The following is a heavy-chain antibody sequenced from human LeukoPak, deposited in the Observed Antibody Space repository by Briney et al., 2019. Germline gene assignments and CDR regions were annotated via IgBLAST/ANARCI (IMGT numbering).Heavy chain of an antibody. CDR2: ICTSGST. CDR1: GGSISSYY. D-gene: IGHD2/OR15-2a*01. CDR3: ARASSNYYYYYMDV. J-gene: IGHJ6*03. V-gene: IGHV4-4*07. Sequence: SETLFLTCTVSGGSISSYYWSWIRQPAGKGLEWIGRICTSGSTNYNPSLKSRVTISVDKSKNQFSLKLSSVTAADTAVYYCARASSNYYYYYMDVWGKGTTVTVSS.